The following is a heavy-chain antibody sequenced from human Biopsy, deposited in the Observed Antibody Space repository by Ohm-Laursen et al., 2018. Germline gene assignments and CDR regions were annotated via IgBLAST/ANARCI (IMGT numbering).Heavy chain of an antibody. Sequence: LRLSCAAFGFTFSDYYMSWVRQAPGKGLAWVSYISGTGGSLDYADSVKGRFTIPRDNAKNSLYLQINSLRAEDTSVYYCARDLSFGTVSDYWGQGTLVVVSS. V-gene: IGHV3-11*01. D-gene: IGHD1/OR15-1a*01. CDR1: GFTFSDYY. CDR2: ISGTGGSL. J-gene: IGHJ4*02. CDR3: ARDLSFGTVSDY.